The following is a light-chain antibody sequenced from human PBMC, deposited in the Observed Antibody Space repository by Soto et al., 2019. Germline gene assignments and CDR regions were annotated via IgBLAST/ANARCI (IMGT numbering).Light chain of an antibody. J-gene: IGLJ2*01. CDR2: GVT. Sequence: QSVLTQPASVSGSPGQSITISCTGTSSDVGGYNYVSWYQQHPGKAPKLMIYGVTNRPSGVSNRFSGSKSGNTASLTISGLQAEDEADYTSSSTLSVVFGGGTKLTVL. CDR3: SSTLSVV. V-gene: IGLV2-14*01. CDR1: SSDVGGYNY.